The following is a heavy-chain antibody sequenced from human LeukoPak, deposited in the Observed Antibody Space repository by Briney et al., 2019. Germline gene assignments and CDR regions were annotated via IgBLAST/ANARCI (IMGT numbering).Heavy chain of an antibody. V-gene: IGHV3-53*01. J-gene: IGHJ6*02. CDR2: IYSGGRT. CDR1: GFTVSSND. CDR3: ARDPVGAIGYGMDV. D-gene: IGHD1-26*01. Sequence: GGSLRLSCAASGFTVSSNDINWVRRAPGKGLEWVSVIYSGGRTYYADSVKGRFTISRDNSKNTLYLQMNSLRAEDTAVYYCARDPVGAIGYGMDVWGQGTTVTVSS.